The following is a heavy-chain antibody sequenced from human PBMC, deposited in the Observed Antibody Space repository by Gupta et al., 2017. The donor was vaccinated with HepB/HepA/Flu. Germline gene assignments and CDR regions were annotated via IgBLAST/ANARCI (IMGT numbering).Heavy chain of an antibody. CDR2: VYYDGST. V-gene: IGHV4-31*03. D-gene: IGHD2-8*02. Sequence: QVQLQEPGPGLVTPSQTLSLTCHVSGDPITDGGYYWTWIRQVPGKGLEWIGYVYYDGSTNYNSSLKGRVMISLDTSKNQFSLKLTSLTAADTAIYYWARVSGGWSGYEFDPWGQGTLVTVSS. CDR1: GDPITDGGYY. J-gene: IGHJ5*02. CDR3: ARVSGGWSGYEFDP.